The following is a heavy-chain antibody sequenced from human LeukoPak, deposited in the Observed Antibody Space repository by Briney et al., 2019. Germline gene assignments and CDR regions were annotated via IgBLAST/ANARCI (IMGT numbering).Heavy chain of an antibody. Sequence: PSETLSLTCAVYGGSFSGYYWGWIRQPPGKGLEWIGEINHSGSTNYNPSLKSRVTISVDTSKNQFSLKLSSVTAADTAVYYCARGRKDGYSGYGKRPGYFDYWGQGTLVTVSS. D-gene: IGHD5-12*01. V-gene: IGHV4-34*01. CDR2: INHSGST. CDR3: ARGRKDGYSGYGKRPGYFDY. J-gene: IGHJ4*02. CDR1: GGSFSGYY.